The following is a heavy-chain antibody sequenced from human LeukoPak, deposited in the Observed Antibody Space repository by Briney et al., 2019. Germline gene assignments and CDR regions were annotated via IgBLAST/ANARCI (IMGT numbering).Heavy chain of an antibody. Sequence: ASVKVSCKASGYTFTSYAMHWVRRAPGQRLGWMGWINAGNGNTKYSQKFQGRVTITRDTSASTAYMELSSLRSEDTAVYYCARVITMVRGGLGYWGQGTLVTVSS. D-gene: IGHD3-10*01. CDR1: GYTFTSYA. J-gene: IGHJ4*02. CDR3: ARVITMVRGGLGY. CDR2: INAGNGNT. V-gene: IGHV1-3*01.